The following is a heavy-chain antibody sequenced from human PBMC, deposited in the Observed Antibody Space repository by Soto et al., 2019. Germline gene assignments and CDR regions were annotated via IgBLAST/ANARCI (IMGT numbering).Heavy chain of an antibody. Sequence: QVQLVQSGAEVKKPGASVKVSCKAFGYTFTGYYIHWVRQAPGQGLEWMGWINPNSGGTKYAQKFQGWVTMTRDTSISKAYMELSRLTSDDTAVYYCARDYCGGDCPGIWYFDLWGRGTLVTASS. CDR3: ARDYCGGDCPGIWYFDL. CDR1: GYTFTGYY. CDR2: INPNSGGT. D-gene: IGHD2-21*01. J-gene: IGHJ2*01. V-gene: IGHV1-2*04.